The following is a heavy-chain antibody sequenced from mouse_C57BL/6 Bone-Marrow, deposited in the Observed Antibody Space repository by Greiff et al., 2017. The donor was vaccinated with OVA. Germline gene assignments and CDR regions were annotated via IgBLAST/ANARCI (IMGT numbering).Heavy chain of an antibody. CDR3: AREGGGYFDV. Sequence: QVQLQQSGAELVKPGASVKLSCKASGYTFTSYWMHWVKQRPGQGLEWIGMIHPNSGSTNYNEKFKSKATLTVDKSSSTAYMQLSSLTSEDSAVYYCAREGGGYFDVWGKGTTVTVSS. CDR2: IHPNSGST. V-gene: IGHV1-64*01. J-gene: IGHJ1*03. CDR1: GYTFTSYW.